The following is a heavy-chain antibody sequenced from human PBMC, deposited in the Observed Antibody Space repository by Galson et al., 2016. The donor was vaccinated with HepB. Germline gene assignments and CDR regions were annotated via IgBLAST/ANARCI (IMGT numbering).Heavy chain of an antibody. Sequence: SVKVSCKASGGTFTSYAITCVRQAPGQGLEWMGGIIPIFGSAHYAQKFQGRVTIAADDSTSTAYMELGSLRSEDTAVYYCARSIVAGTLWSPADYWGQGTLVTVSS. D-gene: IGHD6-19*01. CDR1: GGTFTSYA. CDR2: IIPIFGSA. CDR3: ARSIVAGTLWSPADY. J-gene: IGHJ4*02. V-gene: IGHV1-69*13.